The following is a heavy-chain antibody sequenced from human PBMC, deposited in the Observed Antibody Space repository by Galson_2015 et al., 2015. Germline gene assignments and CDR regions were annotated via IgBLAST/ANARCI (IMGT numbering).Heavy chain of an antibody. CDR1: GFTFGDYA. V-gene: IGHV3-49*03. CDR2: IRSKAYGGTT. J-gene: IGHJ4*02. D-gene: IGHD3-22*01. CDR3: TRASAPTMIGSFDY. Sequence: SLRLSCAASGFTFGDYAMSWFRQAPGKGLEWVGFIRSKAYGGTTEYAASVKGRFTISRDDSKSIAYLQMNSLKTEDTAVYYCTRASAPTMIGSFDYWGQGTLVTVSS.